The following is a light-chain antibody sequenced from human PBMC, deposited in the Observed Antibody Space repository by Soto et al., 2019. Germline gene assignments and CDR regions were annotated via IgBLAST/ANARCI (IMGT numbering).Light chain of an antibody. CDR1: QSVNIY. V-gene: IGKV3-11*01. CDR2: DAS. Sequence: EMVLTQSPATLSLSPGERATLSCRASQSVNIYLAWYQQKPGQAPRLLIYDASNRATGIPARFSGSGSGTNFTLTISSLEPEDIAVYYCQQRSNWRLTFGGGTKVDTK. CDR3: QQRSNWRLT. J-gene: IGKJ4*01.